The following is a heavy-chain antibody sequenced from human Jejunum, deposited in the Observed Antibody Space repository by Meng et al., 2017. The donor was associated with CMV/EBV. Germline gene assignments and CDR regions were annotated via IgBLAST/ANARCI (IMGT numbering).Heavy chain of an antibody. CDR3: ARQTYSNYPNYYFDY. CDR1: GFPFSSYA. V-gene: IGHV3-66*04. Sequence: SGFPFSSYAISWMRQAPGKGLEWVSVIYPAYTTDYADSVKDRFTISRDNSKNILYLQMNSLRAEDTAVYYCARQTYSNYPNYYFDYWGQGALVTVSS. D-gene: IGHD4-11*01. J-gene: IGHJ4*02. CDR2: IYPAYTT.